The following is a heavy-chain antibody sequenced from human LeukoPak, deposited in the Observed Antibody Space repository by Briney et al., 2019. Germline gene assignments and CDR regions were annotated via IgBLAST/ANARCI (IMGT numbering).Heavy chain of an antibody. CDR2: ISAYNGNT. Sequence: ASVKVSCKASGYTFTSYGISWVRQAPGQGLEWMGWISAYNGNTNYAQKLQGRVTMTTDTSTSTAYMELRSLRSDDTAVYYCATAIVGATGTHYFDYWGQGTLVTVSS. CDR1: GYTFTSYG. J-gene: IGHJ4*02. D-gene: IGHD1-26*01. V-gene: IGHV1-18*01. CDR3: ATAIVGATGTHYFDY.